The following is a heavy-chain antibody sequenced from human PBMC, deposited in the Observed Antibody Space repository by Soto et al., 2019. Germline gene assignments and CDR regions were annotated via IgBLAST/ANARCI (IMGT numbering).Heavy chain of an antibody. CDR1: GFTFRSYT. Sequence: EVQLVESGGGLVKPGGSLRLSCAASGFTFRSYTMNWVRQARGEGLEWVSGISSISHYIYYADSVKGRFTISRDNADNSLYLQMNNLRPEDTAVYYCARDAGRVSSSVGWFDPWGQGTLVSVSS. CDR3: ARDAGRVSSSVGWFDP. D-gene: IGHD1-26*01. CDR2: ISSISHYI. V-gene: IGHV3-21*01. J-gene: IGHJ5*02.